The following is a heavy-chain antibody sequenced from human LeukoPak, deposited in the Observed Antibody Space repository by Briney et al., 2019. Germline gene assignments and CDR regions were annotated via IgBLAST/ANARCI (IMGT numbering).Heavy chain of an antibody. CDR2: ISGSGGST. CDR3: AKDWKPRPYGMDV. Sequence: GGSLRPSCAASGFTFSSYAMSWVRQAPGKGLGWVSAISGSGGSTYYADSVKGRFTISRDNSKNTLYLQMNSLGAEDTAVYYCAKDWKPRPYGMDVWGQGTTVTVSS. J-gene: IGHJ6*02. V-gene: IGHV3-23*01. D-gene: IGHD1-1*01. CDR1: GFTFSSYA.